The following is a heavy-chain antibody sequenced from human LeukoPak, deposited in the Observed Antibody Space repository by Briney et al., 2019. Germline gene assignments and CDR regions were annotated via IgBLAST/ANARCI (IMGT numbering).Heavy chain of an antibody. CDR3: ARDVGYYDSSGYDY. D-gene: IGHD3-22*01. CDR2: INHSGST. Sequence: PSETLSLTCAVYGGSFSGYYWSWIRQPPGKGLEWIGEINHSGSTNYNPSLKSRVTISVDTSKNQFSLKLSSVTAADTAVYYCARDVGYYDSSGYDYWGQGTLVTVSS. J-gene: IGHJ4*02. CDR1: GGSFSGYY. V-gene: IGHV4-34*01.